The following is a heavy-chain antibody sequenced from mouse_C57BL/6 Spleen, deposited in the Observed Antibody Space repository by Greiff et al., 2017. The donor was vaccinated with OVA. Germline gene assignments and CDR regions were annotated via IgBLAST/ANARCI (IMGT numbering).Heavy chain of an antibody. CDR2: INPSNGGT. J-gene: IGHJ4*01. D-gene: IGHD1-1*01. Sequence: QVQLKQPGTELVKPGASVKLSCKASGYTFTSYWMHWVKQSPGQGLEWIGNINPSNGGTNYNEKLQSKATLTVDKSSSTAYMQLSSLTSEDSAVYYCARYGGYDAMYYWGQGTSVTVSS. CDR1: GYTFTSYW. V-gene: IGHV1-53*01. CDR3: ARYGGYDAMYY.